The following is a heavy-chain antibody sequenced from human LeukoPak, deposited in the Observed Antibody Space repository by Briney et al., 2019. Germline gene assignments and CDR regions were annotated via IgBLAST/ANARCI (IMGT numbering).Heavy chain of an antibody. CDR3: AYYYGSGSYLEYYFDY. Sequence: GGSLRLSCAASGFTFSSYGMHWVRQAPGKGLEWVAFIRYDGSNKYYAASVKGRFTISRDNSENTLYLQMNSLRAEDTAVYYCAYYYGSGSYLEYYFDYWGQGTLVTVSS. CDR1: GFTFSSYG. CDR2: IRYDGSNK. V-gene: IGHV3-30*02. J-gene: IGHJ4*02. D-gene: IGHD3-10*01.